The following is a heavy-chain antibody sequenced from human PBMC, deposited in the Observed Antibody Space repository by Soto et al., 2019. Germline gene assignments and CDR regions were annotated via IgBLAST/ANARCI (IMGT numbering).Heavy chain of an antibody. J-gene: IGHJ5*02. CDR3: ARVTSYSRFDP. Sequence: GGSLRLSCAASGFPFSDYYMSWIRQAPGKGLEWVSYISSSSSYTNYADSLKGRFTISRDNAKNSLYLQMNSLRAEDTAVYYCARVTSYSRFDPWGQGTLVTVSS. CDR1: GFPFSDYY. CDR2: ISSSSSYT. D-gene: IGHD2-2*01. V-gene: IGHV3-11*05.